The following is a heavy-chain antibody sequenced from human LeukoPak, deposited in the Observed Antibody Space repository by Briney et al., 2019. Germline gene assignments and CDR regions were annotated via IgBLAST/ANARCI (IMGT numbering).Heavy chain of an antibody. Sequence: SGGSLRLSCAASGFTFSNAWMSWVRQAPGKGLEWVGRIKSKTDGGTTDYAAPVKGRFTISRDDSKNTLYLQMNSLKTEDTAVYYCTALNYGYDFDYLGQGTLVTVSS. J-gene: IGHJ4*02. V-gene: IGHV3-15*01. CDR3: TALNYGYDFDY. CDR1: GFTFSNAW. D-gene: IGHD5-18*01. CDR2: IKSKTDGGTT.